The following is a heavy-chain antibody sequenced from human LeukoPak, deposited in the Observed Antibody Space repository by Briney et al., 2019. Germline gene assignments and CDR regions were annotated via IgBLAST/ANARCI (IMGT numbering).Heavy chain of an antibody. V-gene: IGHV4-61*02. D-gene: IGHD6-13*01. CDR3: ARVSIAAAGTGVDY. CDR1: GGSISSGSYY. Sequence: SETLSLTCTVSGGSISSGSYYWSWIRQPAGKGLEWIRRIYTSGSTNYNPSLKSRVTISVDTSKNQFSLKLSSVTAADTAVYYCARVSIAAAGTGVDYWGQGTLVTVSS. J-gene: IGHJ4*02. CDR2: IYTSGST.